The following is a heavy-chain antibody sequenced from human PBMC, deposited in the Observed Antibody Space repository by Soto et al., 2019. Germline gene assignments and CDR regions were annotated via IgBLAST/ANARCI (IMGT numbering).Heavy chain of an antibody. CDR1: GFTVSSYW. J-gene: IGHJ5*02. CDR3: ARGPLTGSNWFDP. CDR2: INGDGSST. D-gene: IGHD1-20*01. Sequence: GSLRLSCAASGFTVSSYWMYWVRQPPGKGLVWVSRINGDGSSTNYADSVKGRFTISRDNAKNSLYLQMNSLRAEDTAVYYCARGPLTGSNWFDPWGQGTLVTVSS. V-gene: IGHV3-74*01.